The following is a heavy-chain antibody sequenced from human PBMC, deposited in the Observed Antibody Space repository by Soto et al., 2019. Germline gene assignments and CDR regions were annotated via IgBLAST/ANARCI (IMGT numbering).Heavy chain of an antibody. V-gene: IGHV3-23*01. Sequence: EIQLLESGGGLVQPGGSLRLSCAASGFSFSTFAMSWVRQAPGKGLEWGSIISGSGDNTYYAESVKGLFTISRDNSQNILYRQMNVLRAEDTAVYYCTKEAWYGGYSGQGTLVTVSS. D-gene: IGHD3-10*01. J-gene: IGHJ4*02. CDR3: TKEAWYGGY. CDR2: ISGSGDNT. CDR1: GFSFSTFA.